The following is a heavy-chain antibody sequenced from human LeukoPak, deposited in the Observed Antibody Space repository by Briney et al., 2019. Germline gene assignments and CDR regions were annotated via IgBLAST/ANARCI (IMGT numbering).Heavy chain of an antibody. CDR2: ISSSGST. CDR3: ARTGGVAADYGGNVPGYAFDI. D-gene: IGHD4-23*01. Sequence: SQTLSLTCTVSGDSISSGDYYWSWIRQPAGKGLEWIGRISSSGSTNYNPSLKSRVTISVDTSKNQFSLKLSSVTAADTAVYYCARTGGVAADYGGNVPGYAFDIWGQGTMVTVSS. CDR1: GDSISSGDYY. J-gene: IGHJ3*02. V-gene: IGHV4-61*02.